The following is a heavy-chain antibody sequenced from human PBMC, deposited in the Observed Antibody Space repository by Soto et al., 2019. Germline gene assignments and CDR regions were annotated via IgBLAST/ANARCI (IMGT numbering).Heavy chain of an antibody. CDR1: GFTFGDYA. D-gene: IGHD3-22*01. CDR3: TRVFDLGYYDSSGYQENDY. V-gene: IGHV3-49*03. J-gene: IGHJ4*02. CDR2: IRSKAYGGTT. Sequence: GGSLRLSCTASGFTFGDYAMSWFRQAPGKGLEWVGFIRSKAYGGTTEYAASVKGRFTISRDDSKSIAYLQMNSLRTEDTAVYYCTRVFDLGYYDSSGYQENDYWGQGTLVTVSS.